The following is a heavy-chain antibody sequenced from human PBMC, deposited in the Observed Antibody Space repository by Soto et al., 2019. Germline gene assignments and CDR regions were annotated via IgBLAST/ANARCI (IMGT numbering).Heavy chain of an antibody. CDR3: SRDPGSGHYFDY. V-gene: IGHV1-3*01. CDR1: GYTFISNA. J-gene: IGHJ4*02. Sequence: GASVKVSCKASGYTFISNAIRWVRQAPGQRLEWMGWINPDNGNTKYSQNFQGRVTLTRDTSATTAYMELRSLTSEDTAVYYCSRDPGSGHYFDYWGQGALVTVSS. CDR2: INPDNGNT. D-gene: IGHD2-15*01.